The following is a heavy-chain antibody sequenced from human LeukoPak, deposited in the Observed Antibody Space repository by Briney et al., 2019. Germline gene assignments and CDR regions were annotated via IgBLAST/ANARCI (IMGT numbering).Heavy chain of an antibody. Sequence: NPSETLSLTCAVYGGSFSGYYWSWIRQPPGKGLEWIGEINHSGSTNYNPSLKSRVTISVDTSKNQFSLKLSSVTAADTAVYYCARGRGMATIDYWGQGTLVTVS. J-gene: IGHJ4*02. CDR3: ARGRGMATIDY. CDR2: INHSGST. D-gene: IGHD5-24*01. CDR1: GGSFSGYY. V-gene: IGHV4-34*01.